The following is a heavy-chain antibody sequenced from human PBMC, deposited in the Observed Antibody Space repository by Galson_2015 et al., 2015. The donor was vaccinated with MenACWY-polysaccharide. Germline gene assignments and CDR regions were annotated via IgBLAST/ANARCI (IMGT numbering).Heavy chain of an antibody. CDR1: GFTFTSLW. Sequence: SLRLSCAASGFTFTSLWMTWVRQAPGKGLEWVANIKQDGTDKYYVDSVKGRFTISRDNAKNSLYLQMNSLRADDTAVYYCARGRGTTVGVDYWGQGTLVTVSS. V-gene: IGHV3-7*04. CDR3: ARGRGTTVGVDY. D-gene: IGHD4-17*01. CDR2: IKQDGTDK. J-gene: IGHJ4*02.